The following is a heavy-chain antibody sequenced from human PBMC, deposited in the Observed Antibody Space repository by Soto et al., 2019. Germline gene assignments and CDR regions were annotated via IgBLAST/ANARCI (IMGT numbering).Heavy chain of an antibody. D-gene: IGHD6-19*01. CDR2: IGADSGNK. Sequence: EVQLVESGGGLVKPGGSLRLSCAASGFTFSSYYMSWVRQAPGKGLEWVSSIGADSGNKYYGASVKGRFSSSRDNAKNSLYLQMNSLRAEDTAVYYCARDISGWARHYWGQGTLVTVSS. CDR3: ARDISGWARHY. CDR1: GFTFSSYY. V-gene: IGHV3-21*01. J-gene: IGHJ4*02.